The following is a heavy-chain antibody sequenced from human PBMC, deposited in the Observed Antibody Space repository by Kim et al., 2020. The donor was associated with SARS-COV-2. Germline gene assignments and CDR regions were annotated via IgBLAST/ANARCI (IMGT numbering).Heavy chain of an antibody. D-gene: IGHD3-10*01. CDR1: GFTFSSYA. V-gene: IGHV3-30*04. CDR2: ISYDGSNK. J-gene: IGHJ4*02. CDR3: ARDVGFGESHAGYFDY. Sequence: GGSLRLSCAASGFTFSSYAMHWVRQAPGKGLEWVAVISYDGSNKYYADSVKGRFTISRDNSKNTLYLQMNSLRAEDTAVYDCARDVGFGESHAGYFDYWGQGTLVTVSS.